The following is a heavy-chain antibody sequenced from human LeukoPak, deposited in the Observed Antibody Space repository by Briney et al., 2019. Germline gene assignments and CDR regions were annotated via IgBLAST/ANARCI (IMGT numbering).Heavy chain of an antibody. CDR3: ARDGRGYCGGDCFLSWFDP. J-gene: IGHJ5*02. D-gene: IGHD2-21*02. CDR1: GFTFSSYE. V-gene: IGHV3-7*01. Sequence: GGSLRLSCAASGFTFSSYEMNWVRQAPGKGLEWVANIKQDGSEKYYVDSVKGRFTISRDNAKNSLYLQMSSLRADDTAVYYCARDGRGYCGGDCFLSWFDPWGQGTLVTVSS. CDR2: IKQDGSEK.